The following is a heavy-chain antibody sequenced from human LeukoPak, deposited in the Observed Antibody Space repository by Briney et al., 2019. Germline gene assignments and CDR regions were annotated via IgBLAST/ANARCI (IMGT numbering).Heavy chain of an antibody. CDR3: ARDGGVTYYYFYFYMDV. CDR2: IYYSGST. V-gene: IGHV4-39*02. D-gene: IGHD3-16*01. CDR1: GASISSTTYY. Sequence: PSEALSLTCTVSGASISSTTYYWGWIRQPPRKGLEWIASIYYSGSTYYNPSLKSRVTVAVDTSKNQFYLKLSSVTAADTAVYYCARDGGVTYYYFYFYMDVWGKGTTVTVSS. J-gene: IGHJ6*03.